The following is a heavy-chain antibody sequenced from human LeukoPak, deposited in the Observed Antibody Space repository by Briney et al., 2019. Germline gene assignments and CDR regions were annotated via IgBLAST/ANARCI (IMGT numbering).Heavy chain of an antibody. V-gene: IGHV3-23*01. Sequence: GGSLRLSYAASGFTFSSYALSWVRQAPGKGLEEVSAISGSGGSTYYADSVKGRLTISRDNSKNTLYLQMNSLRAEDTAVYYCAIDIQLWRHWGQGTLVTVSS. CDR2: ISGSGGST. D-gene: IGHD5-18*01. CDR1: GFTFSSYA. J-gene: IGHJ4*02. CDR3: AIDIQLWRH.